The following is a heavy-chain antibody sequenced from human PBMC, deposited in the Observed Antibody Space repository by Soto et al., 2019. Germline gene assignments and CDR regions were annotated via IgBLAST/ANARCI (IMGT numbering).Heavy chain of an antibody. CDR2: ISSSSTI. Sequence: PGGSLRLSCAASGFTFSSYSMNWVRQAPGKGLEWVSYISSSSTIYYADSVKGRFTISRDNAKNTLYLQMNSLRAEDTAVYYCAKVMAGTQDFDYWGQGTLVTVSS. CDR3: AKVMAGTQDFDY. J-gene: IGHJ4*02. D-gene: IGHD6-19*01. V-gene: IGHV3-48*01. CDR1: GFTFSSYS.